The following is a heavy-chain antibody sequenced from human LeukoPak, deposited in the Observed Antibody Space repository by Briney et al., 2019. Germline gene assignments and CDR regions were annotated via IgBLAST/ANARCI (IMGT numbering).Heavy chain of an antibody. Sequence: PSETLSLTCAVYGGSFSGYYWSWIRQPPGKGLEWIGEINHSGSTNDNPSLKSRVTISVDTSKNQFSLQLSSVTAADTAVYYCARAGDPSRVYYSYYGMDVWGQATTVTVPS. D-gene: IGHD7-27*01. CDR3: ARAGDPSRVYYSYYGMDV. CDR1: GGSFSGYY. CDR2: INHSGST. J-gene: IGHJ6*02. V-gene: IGHV4-34*09.